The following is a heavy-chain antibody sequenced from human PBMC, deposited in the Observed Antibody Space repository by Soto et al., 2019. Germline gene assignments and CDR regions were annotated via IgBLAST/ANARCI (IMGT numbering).Heavy chain of an antibody. CDR3: ARDNPFTMIVVVMNAFDI. CDR1: GYTFTSYG. Sequence: ASVKVSCKASGYTFTSYGISWVRQAPGQGLVWMGWISAYNGNTNYAQKLQGRVTMTTDTSTSTAYMELRSLRSDDTAVYYCARDNPFTMIVVVMNAFDIWGQGTMVTVSS. V-gene: IGHV1-18*01. CDR2: ISAYNGNT. J-gene: IGHJ3*02. D-gene: IGHD3-22*01.